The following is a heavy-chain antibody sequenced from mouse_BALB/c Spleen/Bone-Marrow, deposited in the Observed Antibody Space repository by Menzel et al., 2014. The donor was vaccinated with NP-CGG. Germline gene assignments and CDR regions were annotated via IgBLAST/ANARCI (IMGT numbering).Heavy chain of an antibody. CDR1: GYNFTSYW. CDR2: IYPGSGST. J-gene: IGHJ3*01. CDR3: ARVRFYYDYAFAY. Sequence: QVQLQQSGAELVKPGTSVKLSRKASGYNFTSYWINWVKLRPGQGLEWIGDIYPGSGSTNYNEKFKSKATLTVDTSSSTAYMQLSSLASEDSALYYCARVRFYYDYAFAYWGQGTLVTVSA. V-gene: IGHV1-55*01. D-gene: IGHD2-4*01.